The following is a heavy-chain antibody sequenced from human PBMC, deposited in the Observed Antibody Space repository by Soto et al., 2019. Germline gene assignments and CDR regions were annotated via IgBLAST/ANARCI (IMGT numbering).Heavy chain of an antibody. CDR1: GGSISSYY. Sequence: KPTETLSLTCTVSGGSISSYYWSWIRQPPGKGLEWIGYIYYSGSTNYNPSLKSRVTISVDTSKNQFSLKLSSVTAADTAVYYCTGARNFWGYGMDVWGQGTTVTVSS. V-gene: IGHV4-59*01. CDR2: IYYSGST. CDR3: TGARNFWGYGMDV. J-gene: IGHJ6*02. D-gene: IGHD3-3*01.